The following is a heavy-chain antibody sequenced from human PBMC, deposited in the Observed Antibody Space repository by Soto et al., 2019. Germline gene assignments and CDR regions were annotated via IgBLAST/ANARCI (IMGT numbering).Heavy chain of an antibody. J-gene: IGHJ4*02. D-gene: IGHD3-16*01. CDR2: TSGRGDNT. CDR1: GFTFSSYA. Sequence: GGSLRLSCATSGFTFSSYAMSWVRQAPGKGLEWVSATSGRGDNTYYADSVKGRFTISRDSTKNTLFLQMNSLRAEDTAVYYCVKETHLVPDYWGQGILVTVSS. V-gene: IGHV3-23*01. CDR3: VKETHLVPDY.